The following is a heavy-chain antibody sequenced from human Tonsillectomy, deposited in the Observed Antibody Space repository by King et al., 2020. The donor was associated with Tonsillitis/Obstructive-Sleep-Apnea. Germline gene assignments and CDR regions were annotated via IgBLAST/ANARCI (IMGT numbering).Heavy chain of an antibody. CDR1: GVSLSTSEVG. V-gene: IGHV2-5*02. J-gene: IGHJ3*02. CDR2: IYWDDDK. Sequence: ITLKESGPTLVKPPQTLTLTCTFSGVSLSTSEVGVAWIRPPPGKALEWLAVIYWDDDKRYNPSLRSRLTITKETSKNQVVLTMTNMDPVDTGTYYCAHRLHKRGNWDNGVLDIWGQGTVVTVSS. D-gene: IGHD4-23*01. CDR3: AHRLHKRGNWDNGVLDI.